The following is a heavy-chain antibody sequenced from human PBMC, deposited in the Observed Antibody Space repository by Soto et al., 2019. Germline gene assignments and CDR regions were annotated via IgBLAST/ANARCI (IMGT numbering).Heavy chain of an antibody. V-gene: IGHV1-8*01. CDR3: ARGLAPLTIFGVVTANYYYYYMDV. J-gene: IGHJ6*03. Sequence: GASVKVSCKASGYTFTSYDINWVRQATGQGLEWMGWMNPNSGNTGYAQKFQGRVTMTRNTSISTAYMELSSLRSEDTAVYYCARGLAPLTIFGVVTANYYYYYMDVWGKGTTVTVSS. D-gene: IGHD3-3*01. CDR1: GYTFTSYD. CDR2: MNPNSGNT.